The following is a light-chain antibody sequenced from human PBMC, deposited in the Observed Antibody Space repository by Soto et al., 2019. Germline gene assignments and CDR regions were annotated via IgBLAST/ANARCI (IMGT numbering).Light chain of an antibody. CDR2: RTT. V-gene: IGLV1-40*01. J-gene: IGLJ1*01. Sequence: QSALTQPASVSGAAGQRVTISCTGTSSNIGAGYEVHWYQQLPGSAPKLLIQRTTTRPSGVPDRFSGSRSGTSASLDITGLQADDEAHYYCQSYDTTLSRVFGTGTKVTVL. CDR3: QSYDTTLSRV. CDR1: SSNIGAGYE.